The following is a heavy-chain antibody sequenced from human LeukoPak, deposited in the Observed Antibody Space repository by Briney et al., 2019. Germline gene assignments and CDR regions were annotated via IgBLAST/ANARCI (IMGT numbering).Heavy chain of an antibody. V-gene: IGHV4-30-4*01. CDR1: GGSISSGDYY. CDR3: ARGLSGYSYLDY. CDR2: IYYSGST. D-gene: IGHD5-18*01. J-gene: IGHJ4*02. Sequence: SETLSLTCTVSGGSISSGDYYCSWIRQPPGKGLEWIGYIYYSGSTYYNPSLKSRVTISVDTSQNQFSLNLDSVTAADTAVYYCARGLSGYSYLDYWGQGTLVTVSS.